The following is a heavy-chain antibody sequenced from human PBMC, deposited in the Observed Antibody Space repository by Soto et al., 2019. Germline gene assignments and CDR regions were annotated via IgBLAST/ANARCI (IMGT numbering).Heavy chain of an antibody. Sequence: EVQLLESGGGLAQPGGSLRLSCAASGFAVSSSAMAWIRQTPGKGLQWVSAITVAGGGIYYADSVKGRFTISRDNSKKTLYLQMNSLSAEDTAQYFCAKWPPSPKMGVTSHWGQGTLVTVSS. CDR2: ITVAGGGI. CDR1: GFAVSSSA. D-gene: IGHD1-26*01. V-gene: IGHV3-23*01. CDR3: AKWPPSPKMGVTSH. J-gene: IGHJ4*02.